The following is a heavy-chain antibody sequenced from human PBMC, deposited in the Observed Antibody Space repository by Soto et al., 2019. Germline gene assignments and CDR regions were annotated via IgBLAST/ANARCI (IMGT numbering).Heavy chain of an antibody. CDR2: INPNSGGT. CDR3: ARGEYCSGTSCYDAFDI. CDR1: GYTFTGYY. V-gene: IGHV1-2*04. D-gene: IGHD2-2*01. J-gene: IGHJ3*02. Sequence: ASVKVSCKASGYTFTGYYMHWVRQAPGQGLEWMGWINPNSGGTNYAQKFQGWVTMTRDTSISTAYMELSRLRSDDTAVYYCARGEYCSGTSCYDAFDIWGQGTMVTVSS.